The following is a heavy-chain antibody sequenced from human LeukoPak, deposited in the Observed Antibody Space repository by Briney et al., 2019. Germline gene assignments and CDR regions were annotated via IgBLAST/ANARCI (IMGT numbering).Heavy chain of an antibody. J-gene: IGHJ4*02. V-gene: IGHV3-48*03. CDR2: ISSSGSTI. CDR1: GFTFSNYE. Sequence: PGGSLRLSCEASGFTFSNYEINWVRQAPGKGLEWVSYISSSGSTIYYADSVKGRFTISRDNAKNSLYLQMNGLRAEDTAVYYCVRLYGGKSHYWGQGTLVTVSS. CDR3: VRLYGGKSHY. D-gene: IGHD4-23*01.